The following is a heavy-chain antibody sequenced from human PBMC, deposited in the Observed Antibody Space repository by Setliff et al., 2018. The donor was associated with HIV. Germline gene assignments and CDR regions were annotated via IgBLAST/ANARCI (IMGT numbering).Heavy chain of an antibody. D-gene: IGHD5-18*01. CDR2: VYYTGSN. CDR3: ARVSGGYNYGFAVGSFDY. Sequence: SETLSLTCTVSSDSIRFYYWTWIRQPPGKGLEWIGNVYYTGSNNYNPSLKSLITISIDSSKSQFSLKLTSVAAADTAVYYCARVSGGYNYGFAVGSFDYWGQGALVTVSS. J-gene: IGHJ4*02. V-gene: IGHV4-59*01. CDR1: SDSIRFYY.